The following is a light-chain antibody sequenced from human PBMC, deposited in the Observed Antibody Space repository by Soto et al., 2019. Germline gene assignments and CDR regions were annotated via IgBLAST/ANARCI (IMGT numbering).Light chain of an antibody. CDR3: QQYRT. V-gene: IGKV3-15*01. Sequence: EIVMTQSPATLSVSPGEDVTLSCRASQSVPSRIAWYQQKPGQAPSLLIYGATVRATGVPARFSGSGSGTDFTLTISRLEPEDFAVYYCQQYRTFGQGTKVDIK. J-gene: IGKJ1*01. CDR2: GAT. CDR1: QSVPSR.